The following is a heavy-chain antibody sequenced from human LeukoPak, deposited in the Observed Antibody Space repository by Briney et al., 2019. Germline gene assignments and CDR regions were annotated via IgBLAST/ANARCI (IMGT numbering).Heavy chain of an antibody. CDR3: AREGVSMIRGIIFNYYGMDV. CDR1: GDSVSSNNAA. CDR2: TYYKSKWYD. J-gene: IGHJ6*02. V-gene: IGHV6-1*01. Sequence: SQTLSLTCVISGDSVSSNNAAWNWIRQSPSRGLKWLGRTYYKSKWYDDYAVSVKSRITIKPDTSRNQFSLQLKSVTPEDTAVYYCAREGVSMIRGIIFNYYGMDVWGQGTAVSVSS. D-gene: IGHD3-10*01.